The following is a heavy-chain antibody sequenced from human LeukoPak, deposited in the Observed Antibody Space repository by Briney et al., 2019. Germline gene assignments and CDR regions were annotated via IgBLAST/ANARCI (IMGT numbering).Heavy chain of an antibody. J-gene: IGHJ4*02. V-gene: IGHV7-4-1*02. CDR2: INTNTGNP. CDR1: GYSFTNYA. CDR3: ARNRISQHMDV. D-gene: IGHD2-15*01. Sequence: GASVKVSCKASGYSFTNYAMNWVRQAPGQGLELMRWINTNTGNPTYAQGFTGRFVFSLDTSVSTAYLQISSLKAEDTAVYFCARNRISQHMDVWGQGTLVTVSS.